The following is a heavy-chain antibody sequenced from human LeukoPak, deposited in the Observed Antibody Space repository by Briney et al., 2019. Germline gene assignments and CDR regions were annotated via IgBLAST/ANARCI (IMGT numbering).Heavy chain of an antibody. J-gene: IGHJ6*03. D-gene: IGHD3-22*01. CDR2: INHGGST. V-gene: IGHV4-34*01. CDR1: GGSFSGYY. Sequence: SETLSLTCAVYGGSFSGYYWGWIRQPPGKGLEWIGEINHGGSTNYNPSLKSRVTISADTSKNQFSLKLSSVTAADTAVYYCARASTQPGYYESDYYYMDVWGKGTTVTVSS. CDR3: ARASTQPGYYESDYYYMDV.